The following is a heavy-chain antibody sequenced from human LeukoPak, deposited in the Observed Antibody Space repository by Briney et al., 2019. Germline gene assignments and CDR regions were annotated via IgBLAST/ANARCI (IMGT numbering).Heavy chain of an antibody. CDR3: AHRGGYGSGSKFHYFDY. CDR2: IYWDDDK. D-gene: IGHD3-10*01. J-gene: IGHJ4*02. Sequence: SGPTLVNPTQTLTLTCTFSGFSLSTSGVGVGWIRQPPGKALEWPALIYWDDDKRYSPSLKSRLIITKDTSKSQVVLTMTNVDPVDTATYYCAHRGGYGSGSKFHYFDYWGQGTLVTVSS. CDR1: GFSLSTSGVG. V-gene: IGHV2-5*02.